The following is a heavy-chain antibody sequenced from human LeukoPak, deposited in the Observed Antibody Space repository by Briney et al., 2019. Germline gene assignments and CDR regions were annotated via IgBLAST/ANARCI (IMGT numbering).Heavy chain of an antibody. V-gene: IGHV4-34*01. Sequence: SETLSLTCAVYGGSFSGYFWSWIRQPPGKGLEWIGEINHSGSTNYNPSLKSRVTISVDTSKNQFSLKLSSVTAADTAVYYCARTPLWFGEFYPDYWGQGTLVTVSS. D-gene: IGHD3-10*01. CDR1: GGSFSGYF. J-gene: IGHJ4*02. CDR3: ARTPLWFGEFYPDY. CDR2: INHSGST.